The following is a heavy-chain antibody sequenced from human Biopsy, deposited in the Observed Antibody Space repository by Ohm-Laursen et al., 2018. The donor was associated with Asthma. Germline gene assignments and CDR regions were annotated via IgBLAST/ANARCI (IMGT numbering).Heavy chain of an antibody. CDR1: GYTFIGCH. D-gene: IGHD2-21*02. Sequence: SVKVSCNASGYTFIGCHIHWVRQAPGQGLEWMGGIIPIFGTTNYAQKFKGRVTITADESSSTAYMELSSLRSEDTAVYYCARGVDRVTGLLDHFDSWGQGTLVTVSS. CDR2: IIPIFGTT. CDR3: ARGVDRVTGLLDHFDS. V-gene: IGHV1-69*13. J-gene: IGHJ4*02.